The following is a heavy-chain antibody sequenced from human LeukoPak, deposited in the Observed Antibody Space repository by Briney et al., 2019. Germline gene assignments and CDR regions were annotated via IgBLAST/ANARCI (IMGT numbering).Heavy chain of an antibody. CDR1: GYTFTGYD. J-gene: IGHJ4*02. D-gene: IGHD3-16*02. CDR2: INPNSGGT. CDR3: ARGDYVWGSYHYRDGDY. Sequence: ASVKVCCKASGYTFTGYDMHRVRQAPGQGLEWMGWINPNSGGTNYAQKFQGRVTMTRDTSISTAYMELSRLRSDDTAVYYCARGDYVWGSYHYRDGDYWGQGTLVTVSS. V-gene: IGHV1-2*02.